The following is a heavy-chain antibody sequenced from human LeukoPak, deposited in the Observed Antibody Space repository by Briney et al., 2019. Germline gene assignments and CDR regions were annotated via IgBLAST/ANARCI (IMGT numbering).Heavy chain of an antibody. CDR2: IYTSGST. CDR1: GGSISSYY. J-gene: IGHJ4*02. Sequence: SETLSLTCTVSGGSISSYYWSWIRQPPGKGLEWIGYIYTSGSTNYNPSLKSRVTISVDTSKNQFSLRLSSVTAVDTAVYYCARHSTTVSRFDYWGQGTLVTVSS. V-gene: IGHV4-4*09. CDR3: ARHSTTVSRFDY. D-gene: IGHD1-1*01.